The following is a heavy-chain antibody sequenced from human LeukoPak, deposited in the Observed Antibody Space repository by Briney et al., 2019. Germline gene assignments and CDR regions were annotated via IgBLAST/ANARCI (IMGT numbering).Heavy chain of an antibody. Sequence: SGTLSLTCTVFGGSISSYYWSWIRQPAGKGLEWIGRVYSDGRTNYNPSLKSRVTMSVDTSKSQFSLKLSSVTAADTAVYYCAREYYDGSGYPMFDPWGQGTLVTVSS. D-gene: IGHD3-22*01. CDR3: AREYYDGSGYPMFDP. CDR1: GGSISSYY. J-gene: IGHJ5*02. V-gene: IGHV4-4*07. CDR2: VYSDGRT.